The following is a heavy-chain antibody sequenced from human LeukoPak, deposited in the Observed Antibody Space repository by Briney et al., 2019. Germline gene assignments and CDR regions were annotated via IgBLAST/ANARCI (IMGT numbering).Heavy chain of an antibody. CDR3: ASEVLYYDSSGYDHDAFDI. J-gene: IGHJ3*02. CDR2: IVHSGST. CDR1: GFTVSSNY. D-gene: IGHD3-22*01. Sequence: PGGSLRLSCAASGFTVSSNYMSWVRQPPGKGLEWIGEIVHSGSTHYNPSLKSRVTMSLDTSKNQFSLKLSSVTAVDTAVYYCASEVLYYDSSGYDHDAFDIWGQGTMVTVSS. V-gene: IGHV4-34*12.